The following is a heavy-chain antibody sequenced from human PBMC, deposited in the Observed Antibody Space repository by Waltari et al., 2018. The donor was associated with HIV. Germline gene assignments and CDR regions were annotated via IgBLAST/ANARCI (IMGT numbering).Heavy chain of an antibody. D-gene: IGHD2-21*02. CDR2: IAIDGSNN. Sequence: QVQLVESGGGVVQPGRSLRLSCAASGFSFSSYGMPWVRQAPGKGLGWVAVIAIDGSNNDYADSVKRRFTISRDNSKNTLYLQMNSLRAEDTAVYYCAKDYFVVVTAAGPFDPWGQGTLVTVSS. V-gene: IGHV3-30*18. CDR1: GFSFSSYG. CDR3: AKDYFVVVTAAGPFDP. J-gene: IGHJ5*02.